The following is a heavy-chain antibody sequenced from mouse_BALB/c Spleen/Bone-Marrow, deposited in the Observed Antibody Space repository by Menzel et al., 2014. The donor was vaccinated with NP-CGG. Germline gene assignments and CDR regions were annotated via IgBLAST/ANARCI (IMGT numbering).Heavy chain of an antibody. V-gene: IGHV14-3*02. CDR3: ARGHGYYVGYYFDN. Sequence: EVQLQQSGAEPVKPGASVKLSCTASGFNIKDTHMHWVKQRPEQGLEWIGRIDPANGKTKYDPKFQGKATITADTSSNTAYLQLSSLTSEDTAVYYCARGHGYYVGYYFDNWGQGTTLTVSS. CDR1: GFNIKDTH. J-gene: IGHJ2*01. D-gene: IGHD2-3*01. CDR2: IDPANGKT.